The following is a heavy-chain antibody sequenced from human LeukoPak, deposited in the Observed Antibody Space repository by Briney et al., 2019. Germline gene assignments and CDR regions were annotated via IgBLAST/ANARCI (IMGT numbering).Heavy chain of an antibody. CDR2: IVPILGIA. CDR3: ARERGDNSYGYYAIWYAFDV. V-gene: IGHV1-69*04. D-gene: IGHD5-18*01. Sequence: ASVKVSCKASGGTFNNYAISWVRQAPGQGLEWMGRIVPILGIANYAQEFQGRLIITADKATSSAYMELSSLRSEDTAVYYCARERGDNSYGYYAIWYAFDVWGQGTMVTVSS. CDR1: GGTFNNYA. J-gene: IGHJ3*01.